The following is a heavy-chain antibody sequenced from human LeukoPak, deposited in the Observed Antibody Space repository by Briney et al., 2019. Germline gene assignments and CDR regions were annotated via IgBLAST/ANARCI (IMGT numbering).Heavy chain of an antibody. J-gene: IGHJ6*02. Sequence: PSETLSLTCAVSGGSISSGGYSWSWIRQPPGKGLEWIGYIYHSGSTYYNPSLKSRVTISVDRSKNQFSLKLSSVTAADTAVYYCASSTSCGRCGMDVWGQGTMVTVSS. CDR2: IYHSGST. CDR1: GGSISSGGYS. CDR3: ASSTSCGRCGMDV. V-gene: IGHV4-30-2*01. D-gene: IGHD2-2*01.